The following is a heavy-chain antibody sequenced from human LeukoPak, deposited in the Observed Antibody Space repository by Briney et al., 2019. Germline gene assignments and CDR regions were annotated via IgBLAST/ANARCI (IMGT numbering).Heavy chain of an antibody. Sequence: GGSVTVSCKASGYTFTSYYMHWVRQAPGQGLEWMGIINPSGGSTSYAQKFKGRVTMTRDTSTSTVYMELSSLRSEDTAVYYCARDHAEEANDLASLYVMDVWGQGTTVTASS. J-gene: IGHJ6*02. CDR3: ARDHAEEANDLASLYVMDV. CDR1: GYTFTSYY. V-gene: IGHV1-46*01. D-gene: IGHD2-21*02. CDR2: INPSGGST.